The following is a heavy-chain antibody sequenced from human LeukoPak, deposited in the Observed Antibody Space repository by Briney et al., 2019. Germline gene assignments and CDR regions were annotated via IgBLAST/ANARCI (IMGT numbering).Heavy chain of an antibody. J-gene: IGHJ4*02. D-gene: IGHD2-15*01. CDR1: GFTFSSYG. CDR2: IWYDGSNK. Sequence: GRSLRLSCAASGFTFSSYGMHWVRQAPGKGLEWVAVIWYDGSNKYYADSVKGRFTISRDNSKNTLYLQMNGLRAEDTAVYYCARDVGPADYWGQGTLVTVSS. CDR3: ARDVGPADY. V-gene: IGHV3-33*01.